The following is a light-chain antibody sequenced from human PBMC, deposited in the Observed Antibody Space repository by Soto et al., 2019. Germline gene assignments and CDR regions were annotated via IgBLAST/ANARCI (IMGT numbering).Light chain of an antibody. V-gene: IGKV1-5*01. Sequence: DIRMTHAPSTLSASVVDRGTITRRASQSISNWLAWYQQKPGKAPKLLIYDASSLESGVPSRFSGSAFGTEFSLTISSLQPDDFATYYCQHYQTYPITFGHGTRLE. J-gene: IGKJ5*01. CDR2: DAS. CDR1: QSISNW. CDR3: QHYQTYPIT.